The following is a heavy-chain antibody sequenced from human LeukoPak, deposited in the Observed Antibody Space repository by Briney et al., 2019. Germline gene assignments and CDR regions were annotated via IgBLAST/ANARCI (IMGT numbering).Heavy chain of an antibody. CDR3: ARDRYYEPLDY. V-gene: IGHV4-39*07. D-gene: IGHD3-22*01. CDR1: GGSISSRSYY. CDR2: IYYSGST. Sequence: PSETLSLTCTVSGGSISSRSYYWGWIRQPPGKGLEWIGHIYYSGSTYYNPSLKSRVTISVDTSKNQFSLKLSSVTAADTAVYYCARDRYYEPLDYWGQGTLVTVSS. J-gene: IGHJ4*02.